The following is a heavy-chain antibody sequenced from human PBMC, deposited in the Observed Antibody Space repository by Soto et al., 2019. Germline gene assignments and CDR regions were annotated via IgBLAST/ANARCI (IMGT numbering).Heavy chain of an antibody. CDR1: GYTLSDAN. D-gene: IGHD2-2*01. Sequence: GPSVKVSCKASGYTLSDANINWVRQAPGQGLEWMGIINPSGGSTSYAQKFQGRVTMTRDTSTSTVYMELSSLRSEDTAVYYCARDIVLVPAAMGAYYYYYGMDVWGQGTTVTVS. CDR2: INPSGGST. V-gene: IGHV1-46*03. CDR3: ARDIVLVPAAMGAYYYYYGMDV. J-gene: IGHJ6*02.